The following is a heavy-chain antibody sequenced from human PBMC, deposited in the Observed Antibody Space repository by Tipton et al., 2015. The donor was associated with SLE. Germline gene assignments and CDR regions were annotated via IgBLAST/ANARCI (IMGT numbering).Heavy chain of an antibody. CDR1: GGSISSHY. CDR2: IYYSGNT. Sequence: TLSLTCTVSGGSISSHYWSWIRQPPGKGLEWIGYIYYSGNTNYNPSLKSRVTISVDTSKNQFSLKLRSVTAADTAVYYCARDRTFFYDGGGYYYDAFDVWGQGTMVSVSS. J-gene: IGHJ3*01. CDR3: ARDRTFFYDGGGYYYDAFDV. V-gene: IGHV4-59*11. D-gene: IGHD3-22*01.